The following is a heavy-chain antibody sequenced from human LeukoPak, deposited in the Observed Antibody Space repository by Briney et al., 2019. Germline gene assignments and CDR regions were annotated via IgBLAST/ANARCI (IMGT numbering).Heavy chain of an antibody. Sequence: ASVKVSCKASGYTFTSYGISWVRQAPGQGLEWMGWISAYNGNTNYAQKLQGRVTMTTDTSTSTAYMELRSLRSVDTAVYYCARVWSGYVGLSWFDPWGQGTLVTVSS. V-gene: IGHV1-18*01. CDR2: ISAYNGNT. D-gene: IGHD3-3*01. J-gene: IGHJ5*02. CDR1: GYTFTSYG. CDR3: ARVWSGYVGLSWFDP.